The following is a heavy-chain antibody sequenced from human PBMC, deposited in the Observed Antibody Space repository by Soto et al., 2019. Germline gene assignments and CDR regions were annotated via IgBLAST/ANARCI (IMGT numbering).Heavy chain of an antibody. V-gene: IGHV3-21*01. Sequence: GGSLRLSCTVSGFAFNNYGINWVRQAPGQGLEWVSSISKSDYTYYSDSVKGRFTISRDNAKNSVSLQMNTLRVEDTAVYYCAREDSIIIPAVSDFWGQGTLV. CDR2: ISKSDYT. D-gene: IGHD2-2*01. CDR3: AREDSIIIPAVSDF. J-gene: IGHJ4*02. CDR1: GFAFNNYG.